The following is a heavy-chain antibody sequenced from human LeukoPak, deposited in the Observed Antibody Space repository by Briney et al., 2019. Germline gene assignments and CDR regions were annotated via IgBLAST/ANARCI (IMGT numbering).Heavy chain of an antibody. Sequence: SETLSLTCAVSGYSISSGYYWGWIRQPPGKGLEWIGSIYHSGSTYYNPSLKSRVTISVDTSKNQFSLKLSSVTAADTAVYYCARTYDFWSVYLPYYFDYWGQGTLVTVSS. J-gene: IGHJ4*02. CDR1: GYSISSGYY. CDR2: IYHSGST. V-gene: IGHV4-38-2*01. D-gene: IGHD3-3*01. CDR3: ARTYDFWSVYLPYYFDY.